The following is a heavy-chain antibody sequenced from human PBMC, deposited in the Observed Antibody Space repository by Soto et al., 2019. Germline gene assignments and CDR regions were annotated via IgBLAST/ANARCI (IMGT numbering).Heavy chain of an antibody. CDR2: MNPNSGNT. V-gene: IGHV1-8*01. J-gene: IGHJ5*02. D-gene: IGHD3-16*01. Sequence: QVQLVQSGAEVKKPGASVKVSCKASGYTFTSYDINWVRQATGQGLEWMGWMNPNSGNTGYAQKFQGRVTMTRNTSISTAYMELSRLRSEDTAVYYCARGAYDYIWGSYNLDHRFDPWGQGTLVTVSS. CDR3: ARGAYDYIWGSYNLDHRFDP. CDR1: GYTFTSYD.